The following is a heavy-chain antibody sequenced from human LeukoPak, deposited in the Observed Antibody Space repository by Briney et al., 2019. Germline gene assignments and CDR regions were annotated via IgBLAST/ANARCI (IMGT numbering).Heavy chain of an antibody. J-gene: IGHJ6*03. CDR1: GFTFSSYA. V-gene: IGHV3-23*01. CDR2: ISGSGGST. D-gene: IGHD3-10*01. Sequence: GGSLRLSCAASGFTFSSYAMSWVRQAPGKGLEWVSAISGSGGSTYYADSVKGRFTISRDNSKNTLYLQMNSLRAEDTAVYYCAKDPRGRKVTMVRGVIHQNYYYYMDVWGKGTTVTVSS. CDR3: AKDPRGRKVTMVRGVIHQNYYYYMDV.